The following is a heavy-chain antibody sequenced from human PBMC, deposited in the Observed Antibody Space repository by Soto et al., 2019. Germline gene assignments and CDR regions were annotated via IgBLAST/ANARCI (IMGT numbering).Heavy chain of an antibody. CDR2: IKQDGSEK. J-gene: IGHJ6*02. CDR1: GFTFSSYW. CDR3: ARNGDFWSGYQYYYYGMDV. Sequence: LRLSCAASGFTFSSYWMSWVRQAPGKGLEWVANIKQDGSEKYYVDSVKGRFTISRDNAKNSLYLQMNSLRAEDTAVYYCARNGDFWSGYQYYYYGMDVWGQGTTVTVSS. V-gene: IGHV3-7*03. D-gene: IGHD3-3*01.